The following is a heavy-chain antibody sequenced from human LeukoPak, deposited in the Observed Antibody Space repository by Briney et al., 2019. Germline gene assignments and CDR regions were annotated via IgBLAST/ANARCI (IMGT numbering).Heavy chain of an antibody. CDR2: ISSSGSTI. J-gene: IGHJ6*02. CDR3: ARILEDDDYYYYGMDV. D-gene: IGHD3-3*01. CDR1: GFPFSDYY. V-gene: IGHV3-11*01. Sequence: GGSLRLSCAASGFPFSDYYMSWIRQAPGKGLEWVSYISSSGSTIYYADSVKGRFTISRDNARNSLYLQMNSLRAEDTAVCYWARILEDDDYYYYGMDVWGQGTTVTVSS.